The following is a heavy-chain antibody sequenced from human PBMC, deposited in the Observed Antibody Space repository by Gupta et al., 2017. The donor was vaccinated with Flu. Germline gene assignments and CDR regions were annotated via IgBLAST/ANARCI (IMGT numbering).Heavy chain of an antibody. V-gene: IGHV3-53*02. Sequence: EVQLVETGGGLIQPGGSLRLSCAASGFTVSSTYMSWVRQAPGKGLEWVSVIDSGGTTYHAESVKGRFTISRDNSKNTLYLQMNSLTIEDTAVYYCAGMTGGTCYSGSCYYGLDVWGQGTTVTVSS. D-gene: IGHD2-15*01. CDR1: GFTVSSTY. CDR2: IDSGGTT. J-gene: IGHJ6*02. CDR3: AGMTGGTCYSGSCYYGLDV.